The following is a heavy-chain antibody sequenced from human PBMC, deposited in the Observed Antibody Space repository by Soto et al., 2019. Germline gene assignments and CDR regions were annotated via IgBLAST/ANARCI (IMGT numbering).Heavy chain of an antibody. CDR1: GYTLTSYG. J-gene: IGHJ6*02. CDR3: ARIWVFSGYGSGSSTYYYYGMDV. D-gene: IGHD3-10*01. V-gene: IGHV1-18*01. CDR2: ISAYNGNT. Sequence: QVQLVQSGAEVKKPGASVKVSCKASGYTLTSYGISWVRQAPGQGLEWMGWISAYNGNTNYAQKLQGRVTMTTDTSTSTAYMERRSLRSDDTAVYYCARIWVFSGYGSGSSTYYYYGMDVWGQGTTVTVSS.